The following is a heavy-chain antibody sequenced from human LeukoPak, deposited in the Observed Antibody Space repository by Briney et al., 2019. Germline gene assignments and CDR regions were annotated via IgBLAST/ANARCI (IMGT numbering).Heavy chain of an antibody. CDR3: ARDGTGNYYDSSGYYS. CDR1: GFTFSSYR. J-gene: IGHJ4*02. CDR2: ISSSSSYI. V-gene: IGHV3-21*01. D-gene: IGHD3-22*01. Sequence: GGSLRLSCAASGFTFSSYRMNRVRQAPGKGLEWVSSISSSSSYIYYADSVKGRFTISRDNAKNSLYLQMNSLRAEDTAVYYCARDGTGNYYDSSGYYSWGQGTLVTVSS.